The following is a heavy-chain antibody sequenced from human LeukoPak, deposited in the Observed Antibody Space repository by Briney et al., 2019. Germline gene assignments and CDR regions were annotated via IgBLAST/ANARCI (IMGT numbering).Heavy chain of an antibody. D-gene: IGHD2-15*01. CDR1: GFTFDDYG. CDR3: ARDGCSGGSCEYLCDY. CDR2: INWNGGST. V-gene: IGHV3-20*04. Sequence: PGGSLRLSCAASGFTFDDYGMSWVRQAPGKGLEWVSGINWNGGSTGYADSVKGRFTISKDNAKNSLYLQMNSLRAEDTALYYCARDGCSGGSCEYLCDYWGQGTLVTVSS. J-gene: IGHJ4*02.